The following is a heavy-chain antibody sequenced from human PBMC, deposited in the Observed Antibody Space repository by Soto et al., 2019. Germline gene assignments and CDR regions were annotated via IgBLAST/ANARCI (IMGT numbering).Heavy chain of an antibody. CDR3: ARGGAAYGLDF. Sequence: GESLKISCKGSGYSFVNWWIGWVRQMPGKGLEWMGIIYPGDSETRYSPSFQGQVTMSHDKSTSTAFLQWSSLQASDSAIYYCARGGAAYGLDFWGQGTLVTVSS. D-gene: IGHD3-10*01. CDR1: GYSFVNWW. V-gene: IGHV5-51*01. CDR2: IYPGDSET. J-gene: IGHJ4*02.